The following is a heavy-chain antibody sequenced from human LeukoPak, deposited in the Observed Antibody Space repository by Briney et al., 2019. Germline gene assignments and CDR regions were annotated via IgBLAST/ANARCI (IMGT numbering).Heavy chain of an antibody. CDR1: GGSISSYY. CDR3: ASGPWFDP. Sequence: LETLSLTCTDSGGSISSYYWSWIRQPPGKGLGWIGYIYTSGSTNYNPSLKSRVTISVDTSKNQFSLKLSSVTAADTAVYYCASGPWFDPWGQGTLVTVSS. J-gene: IGHJ5*02. CDR2: IYTSGST. V-gene: IGHV4-4*09.